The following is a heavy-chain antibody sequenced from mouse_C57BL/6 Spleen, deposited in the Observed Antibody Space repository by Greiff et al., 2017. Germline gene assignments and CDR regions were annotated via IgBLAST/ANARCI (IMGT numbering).Heavy chain of an antibody. J-gene: IGHJ2*01. CDR1: GYTFTSYW. CDR2: IYPSDSET. Sequence: VKLQQPGAELVRPGSSVKLSCKASGYTFTSYWMDWVKQWPGQGLEWIGNIYPSDSETHYNQKFKDKATLTVDKSSITSYMQLSSLTSEDSAVYYCAREAVGYYYDDYWGQGTTLTVSS. V-gene: IGHV1-61*01. D-gene: IGHD2-4*01. CDR3: AREAVGYYYDDY.